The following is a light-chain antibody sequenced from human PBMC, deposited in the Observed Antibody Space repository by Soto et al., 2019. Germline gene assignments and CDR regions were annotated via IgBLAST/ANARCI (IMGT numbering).Light chain of an antibody. CDR1: QGVSSD. CDR2: AAS. J-gene: IGKJ3*01. V-gene: IGKV1-9*01. CDR3: QQFHVYPFT. Sequence: DIQLTQSPSFLSASVGDRVTTTCRASQGVSSDLAWYQQKPGKAPKLLINAASTLQSGVSSRFSGSGSGTDFTLTISSLQPEDIATYYYQQFHVYPFTFGPGTKVDVE.